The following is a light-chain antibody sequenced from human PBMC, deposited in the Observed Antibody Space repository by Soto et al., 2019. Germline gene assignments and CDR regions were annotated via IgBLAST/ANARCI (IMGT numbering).Light chain of an antibody. CDR3: QQYSSSPRT. CDR2: GAS. CDR1: QSVSSSY. J-gene: IGKJ1*01. V-gene: IGKV3-20*01. Sequence: FTQSPGTQTYSPLQRPTLSCRRSQSVSSSYLAWYQQKPGQAPRLLIYGASSRATGIPDRFSGSGSGTDFTLTISRLEPEDFAVYYCQQYSSSPRTFGQGTKVDI.